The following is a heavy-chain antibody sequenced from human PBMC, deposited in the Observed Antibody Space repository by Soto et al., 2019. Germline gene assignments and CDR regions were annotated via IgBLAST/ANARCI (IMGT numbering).Heavy chain of an antibody. CDR3: AKDQASGQGSFDS. Sequence: VGSLRLSCAASGFTFNIYGVHWVRQAPDKGLEWVALISYDGSNQYYADSVKGRFTISRDNSKNTLFLQMNSLRADDTAVYYCAKDQASGQGSFDSWGQGTLVTVSS. V-gene: IGHV3-30*18. CDR1: GFTFNIYG. CDR2: ISYDGSNQ. J-gene: IGHJ4*02.